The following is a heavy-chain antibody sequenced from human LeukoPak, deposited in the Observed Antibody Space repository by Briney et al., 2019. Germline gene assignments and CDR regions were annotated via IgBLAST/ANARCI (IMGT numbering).Heavy chain of an antibody. V-gene: IGHV4-4*07. CDR1: GGSICSYY. CDR2: IYTSGST. Sequence: PSETLSLTCTVSGGSICSYYWSWIRQPAGKGLEWIGRIYTSGSTNYNPSLKSRVTMSVDTSRNQFSLKLSSVTAADTAVYYCARLEYSSSRSWFDPWGQGTLVTVSS. CDR3: ARLEYSSSRSWFDP. J-gene: IGHJ5*02. D-gene: IGHD6-6*01.